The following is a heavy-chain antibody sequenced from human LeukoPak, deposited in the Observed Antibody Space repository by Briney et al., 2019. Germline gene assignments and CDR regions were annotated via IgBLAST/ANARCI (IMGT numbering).Heavy chain of an antibody. CDR3: AKDLWHNYARYFDY. V-gene: IGHV3-23*01. CDR2: ISGSGDST. CDR1: GSTFSSYA. J-gene: IGHJ4*02. Sequence: GGSLRLSCAASGSTFSSYAMNWVRQAPGKGLEWVSGISGSGDSTYYADSVKGRFTISRDNSMDTLYLQMNSLRVEDTAVYYCAKDLWHNYARYFDYWGQGTLVTVSS. D-gene: IGHD1/OR15-1a*01.